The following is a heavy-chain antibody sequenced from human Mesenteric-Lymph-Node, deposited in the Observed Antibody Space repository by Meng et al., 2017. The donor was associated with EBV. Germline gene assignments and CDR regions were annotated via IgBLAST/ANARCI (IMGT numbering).Heavy chain of an antibody. CDR2: VFHSGST. J-gene: IGHJ4*02. Sequence: GSGPGRVRPWETLSLPCTVSGDSSFTSNWWSWVRQTPGKGLEWIGEVFHSGSTNYNPSLKSRVTISVDKSKNQFSLEVTSVTAADAAVYYCVRGLGGSGNYYFDYWGQGTLVTVSS. CDR1: GDSSFTSNW. V-gene: IGHV4-4*02. D-gene: IGHD3-10*01. CDR3: VRGLGGSGNYYFDY.